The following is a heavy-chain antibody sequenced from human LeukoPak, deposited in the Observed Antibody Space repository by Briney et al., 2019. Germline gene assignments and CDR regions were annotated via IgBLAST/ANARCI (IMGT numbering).Heavy chain of an antibody. J-gene: IGHJ6*02. V-gene: IGHV3-48*04. D-gene: IGHD3-10*01. Sequence: GGSLRLSCAASGISFGSYWVTWVRRAPGKGLEWVSHITTDSSAKKYTDSVKGRFTISRDNAKNSLYLQMNSLRAEDTALYYCTREAGDPSYGMDVWGQGTSVTVSS. CDR1: GISFGSYW. CDR2: ITTDSSAK. CDR3: TREAGDPSYGMDV.